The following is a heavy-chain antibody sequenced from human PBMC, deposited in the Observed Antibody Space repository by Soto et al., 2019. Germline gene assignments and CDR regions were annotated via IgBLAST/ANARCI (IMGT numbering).Heavy chain of an antibody. CDR3: AKDNGDYGPWAY. CDR2: ISGSGGST. D-gene: IGHD4-17*01. J-gene: IGHJ4*02. CDR1: GFTFSSYA. V-gene: IGHV3-23*01. Sequence: GSLRLSCAASGFTFSSYAMSWVRQAPGKGLEWVSAISGSGGSTYYADSVKGRFTISRDNSMNTLYLQMNSLRAEDTAVYYCAKDNGDYGPWAYWGQGTLVTVSS.